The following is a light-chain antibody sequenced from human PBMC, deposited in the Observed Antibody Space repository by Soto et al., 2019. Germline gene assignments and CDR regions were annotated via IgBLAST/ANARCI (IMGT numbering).Light chain of an antibody. CDR1: QSVSSD. CDR2: DAS. J-gene: IGKJ4*01. V-gene: IGKV3-11*01. CDR3: QQRSYWPLT. Sequence: EIVLTQSPATLSLAPGERATLSCRASQSVSSDLAWYQQKPGQAPRLLIYDASKKATGIPARFSGSGSGTDFTLTISSLEPEDFAVYYCQQRSYWPLTFGGGTKVEI.